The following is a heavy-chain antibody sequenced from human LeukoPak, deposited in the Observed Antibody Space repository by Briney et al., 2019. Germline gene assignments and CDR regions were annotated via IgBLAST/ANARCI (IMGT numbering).Heavy chain of an antibody. V-gene: IGHV4-59*01. Sequence: SETLSLTCTVSGGYISSYYWSWIRQPPGKGLEWIGYIYYSGSTNYNPSLKSRVTISVDTSKNQFSLKLSSVTAADTAVYYCARGSSGWAFDIWGQGTMVTVSS. CDR3: ARGSSGWAFDI. J-gene: IGHJ3*02. CDR2: IYYSGST. CDR1: GGYISSYY. D-gene: IGHD6-19*01.